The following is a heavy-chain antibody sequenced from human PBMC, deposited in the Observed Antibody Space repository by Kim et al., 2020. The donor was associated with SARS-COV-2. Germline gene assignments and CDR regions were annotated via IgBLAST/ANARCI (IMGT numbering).Heavy chain of an antibody. J-gene: IGHJ4*02. V-gene: IGHV1-46*01. CDR3: ARDLVGATSRFPD. Sequence: AQKFQGRVTMTRDTSTSTVYMELSSLRSEDTAVYYCARDLVGATSRFPDWGQGTLVTVSS. D-gene: IGHD1-26*01.